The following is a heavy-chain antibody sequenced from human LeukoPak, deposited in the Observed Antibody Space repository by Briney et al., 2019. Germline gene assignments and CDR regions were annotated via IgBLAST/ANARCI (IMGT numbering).Heavy chain of an antibody. CDR1: GFTLSDSS. Sequence: GGSLRLSCAASGFTLSDSSLHWVRQASGKGLGWVGRIRSKAYSYATAYAASVKGRFTISRDDSKNTAYLQMNSLNTEDTAVYYCTRVVPAVSGMDVWGQGTTVTVSS. J-gene: IGHJ6*02. D-gene: IGHD2-2*01. CDR3: TRVVPAVSGMDV. CDR2: IRSKAYSYAT. V-gene: IGHV3-73*01.